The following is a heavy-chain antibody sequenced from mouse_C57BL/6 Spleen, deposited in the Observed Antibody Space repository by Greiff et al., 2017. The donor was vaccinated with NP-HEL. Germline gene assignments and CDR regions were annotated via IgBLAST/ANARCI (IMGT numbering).Heavy chain of an antibody. CDR2: IHPNSGST. CDR3: ARDTVVASGAMDY. D-gene: IGHD1-1*01. CDR1: GYTFTSYW. Sequence: QVQLQQPGAELVKPGASVKLSCKASGYTFTSYWMHWVKQRPGQGLEWIGMIHPNSGSTNYNEKFKSKATLTVDKSSSTAYMQLSSLTSEDSAVYYCARDTVVASGAMDYWGQGTSVTVSS. V-gene: IGHV1-64*01. J-gene: IGHJ4*01.